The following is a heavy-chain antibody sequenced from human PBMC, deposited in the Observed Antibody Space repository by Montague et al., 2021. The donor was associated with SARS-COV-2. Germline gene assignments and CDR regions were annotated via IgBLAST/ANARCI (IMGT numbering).Heavy chain of an antibody. CDR1: GGSISSGSHY. J-gene: IGHJ4*02. Sequence: TLSLTCTVSGGSISSGSHYWSWIRQHPGKGLEWIGYIYYSGSSYYNPSLKSRVTISVDTSKNQFSLRLSSVTAAGTAVYYCARARTSLIVVVNEFDYWGQGTLVTVSS. CDR2: IYYSGSS. D-gene: IGHD2-21*01. CDR3: ARARTSLIVVVNEFDY. V-gene: IGHV4-31*03.